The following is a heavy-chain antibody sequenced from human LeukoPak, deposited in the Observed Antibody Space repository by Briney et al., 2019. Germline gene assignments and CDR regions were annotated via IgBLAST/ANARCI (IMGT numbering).Heavy chain of an antibody. Sequence: QPGGSLRLSCVASGFSFSHYGMHWVRQAPGKGLEWVAAISYDGTNKYYADSVKGRFAISRDNSKNTLTLQMNSLGAAGTAVYYCARDLPRTSGPWGQGTLVTVSS. J-gene: IGHJ5*02. CDR3: ARDLPRTSGP. CDR1: GFSFSHYG. V-gene: IGHV3-30*03. D-gene: IGHD3-10*01. CDR2: ISYDGTNK.